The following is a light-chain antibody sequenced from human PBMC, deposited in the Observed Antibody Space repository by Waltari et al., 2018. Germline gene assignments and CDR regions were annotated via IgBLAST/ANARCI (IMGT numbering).Light chain of an antibody. J-gene: IGKJ1*01. Sequence: EIVLTQSPGTLSLSPGDRATLSCRASQSVSSSYLACYQQKPGQAPRLLIYGASGRATGIPDRFSGSGSGTDFTLTISRLEPEDFAVYYCQQYGSSPTFGQGTKVEIK. V-gene: IGKV3-20*01. CDR3: QQYGSSPT. CDR2: GAS. CDR1: QSVSSSY.